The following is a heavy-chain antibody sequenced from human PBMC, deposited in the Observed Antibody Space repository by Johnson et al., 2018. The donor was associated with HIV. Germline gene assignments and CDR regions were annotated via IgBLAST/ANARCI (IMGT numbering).Heavy chain of an antibody. CDR2: ISFDGSNK. Sequence: QVQLVESGGGVVQPGRSLRLSCAASGFIFNDYPMYWVRQPPGKGLEWVAVISFDGSNKYYADSVKGRFSISRDNSKNTLYLQMNSLRAEDTAVYYCASHVGSSVGSAFDIWGQGTIVTVSS. D-gene: IGHD6-6*01. CDR1: GFIFNDYP. CDR3: ASHVGSSVGSAFDI. J-gene: IGHJ3*02. V-gene: IGHV3-30*04.